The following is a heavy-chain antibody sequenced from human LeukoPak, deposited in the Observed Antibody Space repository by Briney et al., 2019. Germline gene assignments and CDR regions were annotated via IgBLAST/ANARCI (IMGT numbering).Heavy chain of an antibody. CDR1: GFTFSSYS. CDR2: ISSSGTYK. CDR3: AKGKDSVAAATNDY. J-gene: IGHJ4*02. Sequence: GGSLRLPCAVSGFTFSSYSMSWVRQAPGKGLEWVSSISSSGTYKYYADTVKGRFTISRDNDKNSLYLQMNRLRAEDTAVYYCAKGKDSVAAATNDYWGQGTLVTVPS. D-gene: IGHD6-19*01. V-gene: IGHV3-21*01.